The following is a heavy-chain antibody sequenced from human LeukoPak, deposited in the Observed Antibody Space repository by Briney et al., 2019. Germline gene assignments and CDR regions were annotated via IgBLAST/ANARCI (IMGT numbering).Heavy chain of an antibody. V-gene: IGHV4-59*01. D-gene: IGHD5-24*01. CDR3: ARGVEMATITP. Sequence: SETLSLTCTVSGGYISNYYWNWIRQPPGKGLEWIGYIYYSGTTNYNPSLKSRVSMSVDTSKNQFSLKLSSVTAADTAVYYCARGVEMATITPWGQGTLVTVSS. CDR1: GGYISNYY. CDR2: IYYSGTT. J-gene: IGHJ5*02.